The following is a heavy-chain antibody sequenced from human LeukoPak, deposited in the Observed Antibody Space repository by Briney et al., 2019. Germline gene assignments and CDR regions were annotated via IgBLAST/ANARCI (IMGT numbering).Heavy chain of an antibody. V-gene: IGHV4-59*11. CDR2: IYYSVST. CDR1: GCSISSHY. CDR3: ARESRDGYITRD. D-gene: IGHD5-24*01. Sequence: SETLSLTCTVSGCSISSHYWSWIRQPPGKGLEWIGYIYYSVSTNYNPSLKSRVTISVDTSKNQFSLKLSSVTAADTAVYYCARESRDGYITRDWGQGTLVTVSS. J-gene: IGHJ4*02.